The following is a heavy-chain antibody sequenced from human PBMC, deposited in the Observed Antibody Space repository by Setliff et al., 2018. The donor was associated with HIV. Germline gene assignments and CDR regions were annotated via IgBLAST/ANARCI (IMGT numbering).Heavy chain of an antibody. D-gene: IGHD3-10*01. CDR2: MNPNSGVS. J-gene: IGHJ6*03. CDR3: AREGLWFGDRGYYMDV. V-gene: IGHV1-8*01. Sequence: ASVKVSCKPSGHTFTNYDIHWMRRATGQGLEWMGWMNPNSGVSGYALKFHDRVTMTRDTSITTAYMELSSLTSEDTAVYYCAREGLWFGDRGYYMDVWGTGTAVTV. CDR1: GHTFTNYD.